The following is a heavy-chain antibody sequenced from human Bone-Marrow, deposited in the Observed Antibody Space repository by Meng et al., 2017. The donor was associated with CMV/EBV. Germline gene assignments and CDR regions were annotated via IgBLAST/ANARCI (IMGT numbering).Heavy chain of an antibody. V-gene: IGHV3-30-3*01. J-gene: IGHJ6*01. CDR3: ARDLVAAPGGFDYFYGMDV. CDR2: ISYNGNKK. D-gene: IGHD6-13*01. Sequence: GESLKISCTASGFTFNSHVMYWVRQAPGKGPECVAVISYNGNKKYYIDPVKGRFTISRDNSKSTLYLQMNSLRSDDTSVYYCARDLVAAPGGFDYFYGMDVWGQGTTVTGSS. CDR1: GFTFNSHV.